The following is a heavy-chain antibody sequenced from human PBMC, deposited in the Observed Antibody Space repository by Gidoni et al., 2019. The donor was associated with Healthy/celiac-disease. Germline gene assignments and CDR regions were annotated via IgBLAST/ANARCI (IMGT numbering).Heavy chain of an antibody. D-gene: IGHD3-16*02. CDR1: GFTFSDYY. J-gene: IGHJ4*02. CDR3: ARDTTYYDYVWGSYRPYYFDY. CDR2: ISSSGSTI. V-gene: IGHV3-11*01. Sequence: QVQLVESGGGLVKPGGSLRLSCAASGFTFSDYYMSWIRQAPGKGLEWVSYISSSGSTIYYADSVKGRFTISRDNAKNSLYLQMNSLRAEDTAVYYCARDTTYYDYVWGSYRPYYFDYWGQGTLVTVSS.